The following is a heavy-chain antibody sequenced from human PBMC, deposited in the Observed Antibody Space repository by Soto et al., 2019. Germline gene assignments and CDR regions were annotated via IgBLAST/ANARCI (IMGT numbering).Heavy chain of an antibody. CDR3: ARKFTIYRLNGHDRSPGWFDP. CDR1: GGSFSGYY. J-gene: IGHJ5*02. Sequence: PSETLSLTCAVYGGSFSGYYWSWIRQPPGKGLEWIGEINHSGSTNYNPSLKSRVTISVDTSKNQFSLKLSSVTAADTAVYYCARKFTIYRLNGHDRSPGWFDPWGQGTLVTVSS. D-gene: IGHD3-9*01. CDR2: INHSGST. V-gene: IGHV4-34*01.